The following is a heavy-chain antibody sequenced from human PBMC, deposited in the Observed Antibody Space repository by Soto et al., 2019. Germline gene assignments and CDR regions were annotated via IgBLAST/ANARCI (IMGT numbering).Heavy chain of an antibody. CDR1: GGSISSSSYY. J-gene: IGHJ4*02. CDR3: ARDGVTIYDY. V-gene: IGHV4-39*02. Sequence: SETLSLTCTVSGGSISSSSYYWGWIRQPPGKGLEWIGSIYYSGSTYYNPSLKSRVTISVDTSKNQFSLKLSSVTAADTAVYYCARDGVTIYDYWGQGTLVTVSS. CDR2: IYYSGST. D-gene: IGHD3-9*01.